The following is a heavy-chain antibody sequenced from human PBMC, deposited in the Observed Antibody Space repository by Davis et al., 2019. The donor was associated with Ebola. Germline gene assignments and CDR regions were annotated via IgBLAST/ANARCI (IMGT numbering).Heavy chain of an antibody. CDR1: GYTFTAFF. V-gene: IGHV1-2*06. D-gene: IGHD2-21*02. J-gene: IGHJ5*02. Sequence: ASVKVSCKASGYTFTAFFIHWVRQSPGQGLEWMGRINPNTGDTNYAQNFQGRVSMSRDTSIGTAYMEVRGLRSDDTAVYYCARQRCCEDCFHKWFDPWGQGTLVTVSS. CDR3: ARQRCCEDCFHKWFDP. CDR2: INPNTGDT.